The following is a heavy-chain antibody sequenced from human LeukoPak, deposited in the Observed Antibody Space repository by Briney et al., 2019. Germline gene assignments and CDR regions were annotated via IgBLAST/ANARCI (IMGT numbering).Heavy chain of an antibody. Sequence: SETLSLTCAVYGGSFSGYYWSWIRQPPGKGLEWIGEINHSGSTNYNPSLKSRVTILVDTSKNQFSLKLSSVTAADTAVYYCARARGYSYGLYYYYYGMDVWGQGTTVTVSS. CDR1: GGSFSGYY. V-gene: IGHV4-34*01. CDR2: INHSGST. J-gene: IGHJ6*02. D-gene: IGHD5-18*01. CDR3: ARARGYSYGLYYYYYGMDV.